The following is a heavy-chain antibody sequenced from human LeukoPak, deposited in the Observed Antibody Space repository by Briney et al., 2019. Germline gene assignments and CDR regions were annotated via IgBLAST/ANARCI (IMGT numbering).Heavy chain of an antibody. J-gene: IGHJ4*02. CDR3: ARSSGHAFPDY. V-gene: IGHV3-48*02. Sequence: PGGSLRLSCAASGFIFHTCNMKWVRQAPGKGLEWVSYISSSSSTIYYADSVKGRFTISRDNAKNSLYLQMDSLTDEDTAVYYCARSSGHAFPDYWGQGTLVTVSS. CDR1: GFIFHTCN. D-gene: IGHD3-22*01. CDR2: ISSSSSTI.